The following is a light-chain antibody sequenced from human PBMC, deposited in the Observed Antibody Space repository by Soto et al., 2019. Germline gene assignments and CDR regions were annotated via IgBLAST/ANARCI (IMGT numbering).Light chain of an antibody. CDR3: QRYGSSPRT. CDR1: QSVSSSY. J-gene: IGKJ1*01. V-gene: IGKV3-20*01. Sequence: EIVLTQSPGTLSLSPAERATLSCRASQSVSSSYLAWYQQKPGQAPRLLIYGASSRATGIPDRFSGSGSGTDFTLTISRLEPEDFAVYYCQRYGSSPRTFGQGTKVEIK. CDR2: GAS.